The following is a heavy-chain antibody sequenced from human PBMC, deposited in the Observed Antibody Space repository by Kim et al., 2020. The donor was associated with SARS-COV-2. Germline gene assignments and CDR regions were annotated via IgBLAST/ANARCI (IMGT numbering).Heavy chain of an antibody. V-gene: IGHV3-23*01. J-gene: IGHJ6*02. D-gene: IGHD3-16*01. Sequence: GGSLRLSCEGSGFDFDTFAITWVRQAPGKGLEWVSRITAHNVVMYYANSVKGRFTASRDNSKAYLQMEGPRGEDTAIYYCAKGLQSHAYLVAMDVWGQGT. CDR1: GFDFDTFA. CDR2: ITAHNVVM. CDR3: AKGLQSHAYLVAMDV.